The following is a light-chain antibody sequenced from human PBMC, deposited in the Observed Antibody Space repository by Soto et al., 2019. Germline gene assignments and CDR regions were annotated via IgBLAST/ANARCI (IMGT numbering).Light chain of an antibody. Sequence: QSVLTQPPSASGTPGQRVTISCSGSSSNIGGNIVNWYQQLPGTAPKLLIYSNNQRPSGVPDRFSGAKSGTSASLAISSLHAEDEADYYCAAWDDSLNGYVFGTGTKLTVL. V-gene: IGLV1-44*01. CDR2: SNN. CDR3: AAWDDSLNGYV. J-gene: IGLJ1*01. CDR1: SSNIGGNI.